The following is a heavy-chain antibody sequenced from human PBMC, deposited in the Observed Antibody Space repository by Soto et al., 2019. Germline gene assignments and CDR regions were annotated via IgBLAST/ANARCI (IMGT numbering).Heavy chain of an antibody. CDR3: ARVAGCTNGVCYGNYYYYGMDV. D-gene: IGHD2-8*01. Sequence: SETLSLTCTVSGGSISSGGYSWSWIRQPPGKGLEWIGYIYHSGSTYYNPSLKSRVTISVDRSKNQFSLKLSSVTAADTAVYYCARVAGCTNGVCYGNYYYYGMDVWGQGTTVTVSS. V-gene: IGHV4-30-2*01. CDR2: IYHSGST. J-gene: IGHJ6*02. CDR1: GGSISSGGYS.